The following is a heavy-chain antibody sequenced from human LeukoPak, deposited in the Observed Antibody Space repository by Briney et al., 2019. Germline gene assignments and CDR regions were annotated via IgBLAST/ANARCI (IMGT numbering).Heavy chain of an antibody. V-gene: IGHV3-21*01. Sequence: GGSLRLSCAASGSTFSSYSTNWVRQAPGKGLEWVSSISSSSSYIYYADSVKGRFTIYRDNAKNSLYLQMNSLRAEDTAVCYCARDWGCCGSSSCSRAIDCWGQGTLVTVSS. CDR1: GSTFSSYS. J-gene: IGHJ4*02. CDR3: ARDWGCCGSSSCSRAIDC. D-gene: IGHD2-2*01. CDR2: ISSSSSYI.